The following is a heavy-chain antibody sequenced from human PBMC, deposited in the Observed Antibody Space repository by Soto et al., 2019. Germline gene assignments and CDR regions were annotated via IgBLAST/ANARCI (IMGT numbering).Heavy chain of an antibody. CDR3: ARDPGFYVMDV. CDR2: ISSSSSDI. V-gene: IGHV3-21*01. CDR1: GFTFSSYS. J-gene: IGHJ6*02. Sequence: PGGSLRLSCPASGFTFSSYSMNWVRQAPGKGLEWVSAISSSSSDIYYADSVKGRFTISGDNANTSLYLQMNSLRAEDTAVYYCARDPGFYVMDVWGQGTTVTVSS. D-gene: IGHD3-3*01.